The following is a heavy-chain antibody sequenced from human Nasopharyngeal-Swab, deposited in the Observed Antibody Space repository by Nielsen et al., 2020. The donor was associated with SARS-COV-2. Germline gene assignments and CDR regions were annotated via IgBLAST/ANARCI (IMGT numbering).Heavy chain of an antibody. Sequence: GESLKISCAASGFTVSNHYMSWVRQAPGKGLEWVSVIYSGGSTNYADSVKGRFTISRDNSRSTLYLQMNNLRAEDTATYYCAKGPRVTAPSAYWGQGTLVTVSS. CDR2: IYSGGST. CDR1: GFTVSNHY. D-gene: IGHD5-18*01. V-gene: IGHV3-53*01. CDR3: AKGPRVTAPSAY. J-gene: IGHJ4*02.